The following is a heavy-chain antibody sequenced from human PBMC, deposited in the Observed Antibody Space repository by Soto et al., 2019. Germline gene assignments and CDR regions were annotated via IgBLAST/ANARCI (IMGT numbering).Heavy chain of an antibody. J-gene: IGHJ4*02. CDR1: GFTFSSYA. D-gene: IGHD6-13*01. V-gene: IGHV3-23*01. CDR3: AKKGGIAAAGKGDY. Sequence: GESLKISCAASGFTFSSYAMSWVRQAPGKGLEWVSAISGSGGSTYYADSVKGRFTISRDNSKNTLYLQMNSLRAEDTAVYYCAKKGGIAAAGKGDYWGQGTLVTVSS. CDR2: ISGSGGST.